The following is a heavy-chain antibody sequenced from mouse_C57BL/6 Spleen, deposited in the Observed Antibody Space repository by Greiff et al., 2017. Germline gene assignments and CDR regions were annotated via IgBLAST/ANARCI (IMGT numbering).Heavy chain of an antibody. J-gene: IGHJ3*01. V-gene: IGHV14-4*01. CDR1: GFNINDDY. CDR2: IDPDSGNT. CDR3: TLYYDEPWAY. D-gene: IGHD2-4*01. Sequence: VQLQQSGAELVRPGASVKLSCTASGFNINDDYMHWVQQRPGQGLEWIGMIDPDSGNTEYVAKFQSQATIKADTSSNTAYLQLSIMTPEDTAVYYCTLYYDEPWAYWGQGTPVTVSA.